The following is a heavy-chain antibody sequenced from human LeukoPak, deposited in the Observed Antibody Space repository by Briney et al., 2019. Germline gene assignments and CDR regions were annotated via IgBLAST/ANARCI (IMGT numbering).Heavy chain of an antibody. V-gene: IGHV3-15*01. CDR1: GFTFSNVW. Sequence: GGSLRLSCAASGFTFSNVWMGWFRQAPGKGLEWVGRIRKATEGGATDYAAPVQGRFTISRGDSSNTLYLQMNSLKTEDTAVYFYASAMWGSQCTCPDYWGQGTLVTVSS. CDR2: IRKATEGGAT. J-gene: IGHJ4*02. CDR3: ASAMWGSQCTCPDY. D-gene: IGHD3-16*01.